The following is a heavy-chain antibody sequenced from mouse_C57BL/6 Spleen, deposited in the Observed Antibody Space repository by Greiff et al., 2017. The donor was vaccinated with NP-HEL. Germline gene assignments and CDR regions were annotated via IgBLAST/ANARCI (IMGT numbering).Heavy chain of an antibody. CDR1: GYTFTSYW. V-gene: IGHV1-52*01. Sequence: QVQLQQPGAELVRPGSSVKLSCKASGYTFTSYWMHWVKQRPIQGLEWIGNIYPSDSETHYNQKFKDKATLTVDKSSSTAYMQLSSLTSEDSAVYYCARSYGNYGGAMDYWGQGTSVTVSS. CDR2: IYPSDSET. CDR3: ARSYGNYGGAMDY. D-gene: IGHD2-10*02. J-gene: IGHJ4*01.